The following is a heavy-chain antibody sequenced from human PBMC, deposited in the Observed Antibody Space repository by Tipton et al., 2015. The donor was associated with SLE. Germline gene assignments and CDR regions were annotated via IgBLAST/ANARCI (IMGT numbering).Heavy chain of an antibody. J-gene: IGHJ4*02. D-gene: IGHD3-22*01. V-gene: IGHV3-7*01. CDR1: GFTFSSYW. CDR2: IKQDGSEK. Sequence: EASGFTFSSYWMSWVRQAPGKGLEWVANIKQDGSEKYYVDSVKGRFTISRDNAKNSLYLQMNSLRAEDTAVYYCARDRNYYDSSGYYYALDYWGQGTLVTVSS. CDR3: ARDRNYYDSSGYYYALDY.